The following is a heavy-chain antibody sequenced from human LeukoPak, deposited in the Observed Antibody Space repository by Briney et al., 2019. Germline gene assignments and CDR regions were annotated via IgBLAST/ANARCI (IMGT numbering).Heavy chain of an antibody. V-gene: IGHV3-43*02. CDR2: ISGDGGRT. J-gene: IGHJ3*02. CDR1: GFTFDDCA. CDR3: AKAYYDYVWGSYRYFCAFDI. D-gene: IGHD3-16*02. Sequence: GGSLRLSCAASGFTFDDCAMHWVRQAPGKGLEWISLISGDGGRTHYADSVKGRFTISRDNSKNSLYLQMNSLRTEDTAFYYCAKAYYDYVWGSYRYFCAFDIWGQGTMVTVSS.